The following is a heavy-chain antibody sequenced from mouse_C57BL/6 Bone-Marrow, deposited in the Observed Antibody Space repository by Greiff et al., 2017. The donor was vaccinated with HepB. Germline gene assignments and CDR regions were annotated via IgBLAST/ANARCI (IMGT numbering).Heavy chain of an antibody. CDR3: ARDYGCSLYYFGY. Sequence: VQLKQSGPELVKPGASVKISCKASGYSFTGYYMNWVKQSTGKSLEWIGEINPSTGGTTYNQKFKAKATLTVDKSSSSAYMQLKSLTSEYSAVYYCARDYGCSLYYFGYWGPGTTLTVSS. J-gene: IGHJ2*01. CDR2: INPSTGGT. D-gene: IGHD1-1*01. V-gene: IGHV1-42*01. CDR1: GYSFTGYY.